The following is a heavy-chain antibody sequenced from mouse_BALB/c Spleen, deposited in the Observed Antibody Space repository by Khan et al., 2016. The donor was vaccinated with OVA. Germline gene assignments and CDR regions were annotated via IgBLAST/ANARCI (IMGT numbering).Heavy chain of an antibody. CDR3: ARRGSYGSFTY. V-gene: IGHV1-7*01. CDR2: IDPSTGYT. CDR1: GYTFTSYW. D-gene: IGHD1-1*02. Sequence: QIQLVQSGAELAQPGASVKMSCKTSGYTFTSYWMHWVKQRPGKGLEWIGYIDPSTGYTEYNQRFKDKATLTTDRSSSTTYMQLSLLTSEDSAVYYCARRGSYGSFTYWGQGTLVTVAA. J-gene: IGHJ3*01.